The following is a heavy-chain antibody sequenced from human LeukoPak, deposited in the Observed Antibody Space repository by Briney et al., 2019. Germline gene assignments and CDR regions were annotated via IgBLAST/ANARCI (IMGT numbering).Heavy chain of an antibody. V-gene: IGHV4-38-2*02. D-gene: IGHD1-1*01. CDR1: GYSISSGYY. J-gene: IGHJ4*02. CDR2: IYHSGST. CDR3: ARDPPRYNWNREEFDY. Sequence: RSSETLSLTCTVSGYSISSGYYWGWIRQPPGKGLEWIGSIYHSGSTYYNPSLKSRVTISVDTSKNQFSLKLSSVTAADTAVYYCARDPPRYNWNREEFDYWGQGTLVTVSS.